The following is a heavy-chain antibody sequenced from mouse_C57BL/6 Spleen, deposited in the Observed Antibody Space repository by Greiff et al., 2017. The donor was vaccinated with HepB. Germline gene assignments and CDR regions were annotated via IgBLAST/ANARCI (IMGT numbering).Heavy chain of an antibody. CDR2: IDPETGGT. CDR1: GYTFTDYE. Sequence: VQLVESGAELVRPGASVTLSCKASGYTFTDYEMHWVKQTPVHGLEWIGAIDPETGGTAYNQKFKGKAILTADKSSSTAYMELRSLTSEDSAVYYCTTVVGGYYFDYWGQGTTLTVSS. CDR3: TTVVGGYYFDY. J-gene: IGHJ2*01. V-gene: IGHV1-15*01. D-gene: IGHD1-1*01.